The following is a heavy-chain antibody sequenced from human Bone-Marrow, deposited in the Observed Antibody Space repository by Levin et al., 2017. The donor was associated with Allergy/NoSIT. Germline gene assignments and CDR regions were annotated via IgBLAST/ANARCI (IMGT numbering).Heavy chain of an antibody. V-gene: IGHV4-34*01. J-gene: IGHJ5*02. CDR3: ARNPAVITMVRGGGWFDP. CDR2: INHSGST. Sequence: SETLSLTCAVYGGSFSGYYWSWIRQPPGKGLEWIGEINHSGSTNYNPSLKSRVTISVDTSKNQFSLKLSSVTAADTAVYYCARNPAVITMVRGGGWFDPWGQGTLVTASS. D-gene: IGHD3-10*01. CDR1: GGSFSGYY.